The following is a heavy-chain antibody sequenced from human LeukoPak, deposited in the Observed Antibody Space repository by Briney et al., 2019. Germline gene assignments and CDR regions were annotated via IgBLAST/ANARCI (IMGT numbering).Heavy chain of an antibody. Sequence: SVKVSCKASGGTFSSYAISWVRQAPGQGLEWMGRIIPILGIANYAQKFQGRVTITADKSTSTAYMELSSLRSEDTAVYYCARYSDGGSSDYFDYWGQGTLVTVSS. V-gene: IGHV1-69*04. CDR2: IIPILGIA. CDR3: ARYSDGGSSDYFDY. D-gene: IGHD4-23*01. J-gene: IGHJ4*02. CDR1: GGTFSSYA.